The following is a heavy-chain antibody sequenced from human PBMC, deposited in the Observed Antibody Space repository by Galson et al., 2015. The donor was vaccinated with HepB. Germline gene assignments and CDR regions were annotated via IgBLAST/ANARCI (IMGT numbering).Heavy chain of an antibody. J-gene: IGHJ4*02. CDR3: TRDLSMRFDY. D-gene: IGHD2/OR15-2a*01. V-gene: IGHV6-1*01. Sequence: CAISGDSVSSNSAAWNWIRQSPSRDLEWLGRTFYRSMWTNDYAIFVSGRITINPDTSENQFSLQLNSVTPEDTAVYYCTRDLSMRFDYWGQGTMVTVSS. CDR1: GDSVSSNSAA. CDR2: TFYRSMWTN.